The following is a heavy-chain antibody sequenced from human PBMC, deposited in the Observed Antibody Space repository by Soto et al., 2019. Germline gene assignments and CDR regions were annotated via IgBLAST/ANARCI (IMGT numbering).Heavy chain of an antibody. CDR1: GFTFSSYA. Sequence: PGGSLRLSCAASGFTFSSYAMSWVRQAPGKGLEWVSAISGSGGSTYYADSVKGRFTISRDNSKNTLYLQMNSLRAEDTAVYYCAKYITMVYGVIIDAFYIWGQGTMVTVSS. J-gene: IGHJ3*02. CDR2: ISGSGGST. V-gene: IGHV3-23*01. CDR3: AKYITMVYGVIIDAFYI. D-gene: IGHD3-10*01.